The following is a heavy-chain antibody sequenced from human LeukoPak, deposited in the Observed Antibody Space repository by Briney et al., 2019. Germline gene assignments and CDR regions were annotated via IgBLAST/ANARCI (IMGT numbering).Heavy chain of an antibody. Sequence: SETLSLTCTVSGGSISSYYWSWIRQPPGKGLEWIGYIYYSGSTNYNPSLKSRVTMSVDTSKNQFSLKLSSVTAADTAVYYCARVNYGSATKEDYWGQGTLVTVSS. CDR3: ARVNYGSATKEDY. CDR1: GGSISSYY. J-gene: IGHJ4*02. D-gene: IGHD3-10*01. CDR2: IYYSGST. V-gene: IGHV4-59*12.